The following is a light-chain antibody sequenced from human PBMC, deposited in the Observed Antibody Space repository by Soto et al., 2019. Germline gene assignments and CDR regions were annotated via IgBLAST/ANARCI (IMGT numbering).Light chain of an antibody. CDR2: KAS. CDR1: QSISSW. V-gene: IGKV1-5*03. Sequence: DIQMTPSPSTLSASVGDRVTITCRASQSISSWLAWYQQKPGKAPQLLIYKASGLESGVPSRFSGSGSGTDFTLTISSLQPDDFATYYCQQYNSYSPLTFGGGTKVDIK. CDR3: QQYNSYSPLT. J-gene: IGKJ4*01.